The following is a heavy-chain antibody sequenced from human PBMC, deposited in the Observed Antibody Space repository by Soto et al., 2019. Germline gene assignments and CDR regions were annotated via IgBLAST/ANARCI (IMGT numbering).Heavy chain of an antibody. D-gene: IGHD1-26*01. V-gene: IGHV4-59*11. CDR2: IYYSGNT. CDR3: ATQGVGGSYVYTFDP. Sequence: SETLSLTCTVSGGSMSPHYWSWFRQPPGKGLEWIAYIYYSGNTNFNPSLKSRLTISVDTSKNQFSLELNSVTSADTAVYYCATQGVGGSYVYTFDPWGQGTLVTVSS. J-gene: IGHJ5*02. CDR1: GGSMSPHY.